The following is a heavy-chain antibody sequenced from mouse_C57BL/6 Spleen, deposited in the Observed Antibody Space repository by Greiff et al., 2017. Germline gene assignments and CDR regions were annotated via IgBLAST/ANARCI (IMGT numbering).Heavy chain of an antibody. Sequence: VNVVESGAELVKPGASVKLSCKASGYTFTEYTIHWVKQRSGQGLAWIGWFYPGSGSIKYNEKFKDKATLTADKSSSTVYMELSRLTSEDAAVYLCARHHSPTRYFDSWGTGTTVTVSS. CDR2: FYPGSGSI. CDR3: ARHHSPTRYFDS. V-gene: IGHV1-62-2*01. J-gene: IGHJ1*03. CDR1: GYTFTEYT. D-gene: IGHD1-1*01.